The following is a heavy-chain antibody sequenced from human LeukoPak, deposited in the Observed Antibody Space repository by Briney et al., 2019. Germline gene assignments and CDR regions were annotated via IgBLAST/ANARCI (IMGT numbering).Heavy chain of an antibody. CDR2: IFISEST. D-gene: IGHD6-13*01. J-gene: IGHJ4*02. CDR1: SGSISTYY. Sequence: SETLSLTCTVSSGSISTYYWSWIRQPPGKGLEWIGRIFISESTNYNPSLKSRVTMSVDTSKNQFSLKLSSVTAADTAVYYCARDVRKYSRRWMFDYWGQGTLVTVSS. CDR3: ARDVRKYSRRWMFDY. V-gene: IGHV4-4*07.